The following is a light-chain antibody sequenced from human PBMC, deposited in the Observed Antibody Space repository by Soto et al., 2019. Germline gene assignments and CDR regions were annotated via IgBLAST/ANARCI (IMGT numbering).Light chain of an antibody. CDR3: QQSYRTPLT. J-gene: IGKJ4*01. Sequence: DIQMTQSPSSLSASVGDRVTITCRASQSISSYLNWYQQKPGKAPKLLIYAASSLQSGVPSRFRGSGSWADFTLPIRRLQTEDFGTYYCQQSYRTPLTFGGGTKVEIK. CDR1: QSISSY. CDR2: AAS. V-gene: IGKV1-39*01.